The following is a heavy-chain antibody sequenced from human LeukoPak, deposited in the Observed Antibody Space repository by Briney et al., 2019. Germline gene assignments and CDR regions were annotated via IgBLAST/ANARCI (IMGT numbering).Heavy chain of an antibody. CDR3: ARDGGSGGRLFDS. CDR1: DVSFSTYY. J-gene: IGHJ4*02. CDR2: IYYSGTT. Sequence: PSETLSLTCTVSDVSFSTYYWSWIRQPPGKGLEWIGYIYYSGTTNYNPSLKSRVTISVDTSKDQFSLRLSFVTAADTAVYYCARDGGSGGRLFDSWGQGTLVTVSS. D-gene: IGHD2-15*01. V-gene: IGHV4-59*01.